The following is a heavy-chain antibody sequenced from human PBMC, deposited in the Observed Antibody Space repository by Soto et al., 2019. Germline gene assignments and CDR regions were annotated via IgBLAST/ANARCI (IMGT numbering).Heavy chain of an antibody. J-gene: IGHJ4*02. CDR3: AKEHHYDSSGYYHRTPTYYLDY. Sequence: QVQLVESGGGVVQPGRSLRLSCAASGFTFSSYGMHWVRQAPGKGLEWVAVISYDGSNKYYADSVKGRFTISRDNSKNTLYLQMNRLKAEDTAAYYWAKEHHYDSSGYYHRTPTYYLDYWGQGTLVTVSS. CDR2: ISYDGSNK. D-gene: IGHD3-22*01. CDR1: GFTFSSYG. V-gene: IGHV3-30*18.